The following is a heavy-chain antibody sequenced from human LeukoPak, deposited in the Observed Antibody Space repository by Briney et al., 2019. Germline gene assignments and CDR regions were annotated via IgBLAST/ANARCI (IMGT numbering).Heavy chain of an antibody. CDR3: ARHVVGHRVRGPYYFDY. J-gene: IGHJ4*02. CDR1: GYSISSGYY. CDR2: IYHSGST. Sequence: SETLSLTCTVSGYSISSGYYWGWIRQPPGKGLEWIGSIYHSGSTYYNPSLKSRVTISVDTSKNQFSLKLSSVTAADTAVYYCARHVVGHRVRGPYYFDYWGQGTLVTVSS. D-gene: IGHD3-10*01. V-gene: IGHV4-38-2*02.